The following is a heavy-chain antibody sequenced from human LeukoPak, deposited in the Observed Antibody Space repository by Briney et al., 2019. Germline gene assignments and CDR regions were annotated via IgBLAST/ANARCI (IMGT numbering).Heavy chain of an antibody. CDR3: ARGGAAAGETYYFDY. D-gene: IGHD6-13*01. J-gene: IGHJ4*02. CDR1: GYSFTSYW. V-gene: IGHV5-51*01. CDR2: IYPGDSDT. Sequence: GESLKISCKGSGYSFTSYWICWVRQMPGKGLEWMGIIYPGDSDTRYSPSFQGQVTISADKSISTAYLQWSSLKASDTAMYYCARGGAAAGETYYFDYWGQGTLVTVSS.